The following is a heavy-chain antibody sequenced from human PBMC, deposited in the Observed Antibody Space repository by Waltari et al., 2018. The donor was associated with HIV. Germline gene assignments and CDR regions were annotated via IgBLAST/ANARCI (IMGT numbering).Heavy chain of an antibody. J-gene: IGHJ6*02. CDR2: VSGSGDSR. CDR3: ARLMGTSFGMVIYYSYGMDV. CDR1: GFSFSSSA. Sequence: EGKLLESGGGLVQPGGSLRLSCEASGFSFSSSAISWARQAPGKGLEWVSGVSGSGDSRYYADSVKGRFSISRDNSKNTLSLQMNSLRAEDTAVYYCARLMGTSFGMVIYYSYGMDVWGQGTTVTVSS. D-gene: IGHD3-3*01. V-gene: IGHV3-23*01.